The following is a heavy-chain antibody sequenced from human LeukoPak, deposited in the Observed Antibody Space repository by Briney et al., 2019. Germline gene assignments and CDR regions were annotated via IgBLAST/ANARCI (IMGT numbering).Heavy chain of an antibody. Sequence: PGGSLRLSCAASGFTFPRHAMSWVRQAPGEGLEWVASSAGSGGSTHYADSVKGRFTISRDNSQITVFLHMNSLRADDTAVYYCAQEHFDTSGYYSRFDNWGQGILVTVSS. CDR1: GFTFPRHA. CDR3: AQEHFDTSGYYSRFDN. CDR2: SAGSGGST. D-gene: IGHD3-22*01. V-gene: IGHV3-23*01. J-gene: IGHJ4*02.